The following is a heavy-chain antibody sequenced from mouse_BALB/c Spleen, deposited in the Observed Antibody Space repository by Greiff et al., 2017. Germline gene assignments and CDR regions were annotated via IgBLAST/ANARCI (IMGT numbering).Heavy chain of an antibody. V-gene: IGHV2-9*02. CDR3: ARETPTANYAMDY. J-gene: IGHJ4*01. Sequence: QVQLKESGPGLVAPSQSLSITCTVSGFSLTSYGVHWVRQPPGKGLEWLGVIWAGGSTNYNSALMSRLSISKDNSKSQVFLKMNSLQTDGTAMYYGARETPTANYAMDYWGQGTSVTVSS. CDR2: IWAGGST. CDR1: GFSLTSYG. D-gene: IGHD1-2*01.